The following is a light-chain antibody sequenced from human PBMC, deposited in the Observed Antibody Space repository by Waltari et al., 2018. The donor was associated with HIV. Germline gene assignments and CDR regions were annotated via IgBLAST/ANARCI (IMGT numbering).Light chain of an antibody. CDR2: RGS. J-gene: IGLJ1*01. CDR3: SSYTTSSTYG. V-gene: IGLV2-14*01. Sequence: QSALTQPASVSGSPGQSITISCTGTRSDVGLYNYVSWYRKHSGKAPKTSVCRGSNRPSVVSNRFSGSKSGNSASRTISGLQADDGADYYCSSYTTSSTYGFGTGTKVTVL. CDR1: RSDVGLYNY.